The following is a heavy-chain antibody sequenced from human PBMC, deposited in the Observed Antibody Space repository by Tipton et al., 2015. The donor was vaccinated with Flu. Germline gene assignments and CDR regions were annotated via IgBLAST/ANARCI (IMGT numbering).Heavy chain of an antibody. CDR3: ARALNSGREYTFDI. CDR1: GDSISSYY. J-gene: IGHJ3*02. CDR2: IYTSGST. Sequence: LRLSCTVSGDSISSYYWSWIRQPAGKGLEWIGRIYTSGSTNYNASLKSRVTMSVDTSKNQFSLKLSSVTVADTAVYYCARALNSGREYTFDIWGRGTVVTVSS. D-gene: IGHD1-26*01. V-gene: IGHV4-4*07.